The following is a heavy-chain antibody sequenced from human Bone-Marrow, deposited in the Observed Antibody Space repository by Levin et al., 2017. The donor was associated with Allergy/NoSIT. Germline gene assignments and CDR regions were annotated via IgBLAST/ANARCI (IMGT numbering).Heavy chain of an antibody. CDR1: GFTFTTFG. V-gene: IGHV3-48*04. Sequence: PGESLKISCAASGFTFTTFGINWVRQAPGKGLEWISYISEGGGSTIYYADSVKGRFTVSRDNAKNSLSLQMSSLRAEDTAVYYCARDRTRTYVDYWGEGTLVTVSS. CDR2: ISEGGGSTI. J-gene: IGHJ4*02. D-gene: IGHD1-14*01. CDR3: ARDRTRTYVDY.